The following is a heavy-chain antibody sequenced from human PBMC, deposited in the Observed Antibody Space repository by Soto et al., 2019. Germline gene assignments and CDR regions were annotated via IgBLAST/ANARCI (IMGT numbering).Heavy chain of an antibody. D-gene: IGHD1-7*01. CDR1: GFTFSSYA. CDR3: ARDGGYNWNYPDY. V-gene: IGHV3-30-3*01. CDR2: ISYDGSNK. Sequence: GGSLRLSCAASGFTFSSYAMHWVRQAPGKGLEWVAVISYDGSNKYYADSVKGRFTISRDNSKNTLYLQMNSLRAEDTAVYYCARDGGYNWNYPDYWGQGTLVTVSS. J-gene: IGHJ4*02.